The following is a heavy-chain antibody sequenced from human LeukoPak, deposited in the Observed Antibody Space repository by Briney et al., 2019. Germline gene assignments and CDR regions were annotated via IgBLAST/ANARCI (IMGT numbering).Heavy chain of an antibody. CDR2: IYHSGST. CDR3: ATTSIQLWSHDY. V-gene: IGHV4-30-2*01. CDR1: GGSISSGGYY. D-gene: IGHD5-18*01. Sequence: SQTLSLTCTVSGGSISSGGYYWSWIRQPPGKGLEWIGYIYHSGSTYYNPSLKSRVTISVDRSKNQFSLKLSSVTAADTAVYYCATTSIQLWSHDYWGQGTLVTVSS. J-gene: IGHJ4*02.